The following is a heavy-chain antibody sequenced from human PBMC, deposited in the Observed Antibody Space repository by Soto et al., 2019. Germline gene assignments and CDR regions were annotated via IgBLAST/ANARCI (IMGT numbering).Heavy chain of an antibody. J-gene: IGHJ3*01. Sequence: PGGSLRLSCAASGFTVSSNYMTWVRQAPGKGLEWASIIHRDGSTYYADSVKGTFTISRDDFKNTLNLQMNGLRVEDTAVYYCARVLRSGNTGYALDVWGQGTKVNVSS. D-gene: IGHD1-26*01. V-gene: IGHV3-66*01. CDR2: IHRDGST. CDR3: ARVLRSGNTGYALDV. CDR1: GFTVSSNY.